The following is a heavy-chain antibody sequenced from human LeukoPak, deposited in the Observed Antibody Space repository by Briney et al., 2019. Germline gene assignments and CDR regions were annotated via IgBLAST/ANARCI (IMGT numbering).Heavy chain of an antibody. CDR3: ARAGDSGSYGY. Sequence: GGSLRLSCAASGFTFSSYAMSWVRQAPGKGLEWVSSISVSGPSTYYADSVKGRFTISRDNSKNALYLQMNSLRAEDTAVYYCARAGDSGSYGYWGQGTLVTVSS. V-gene: IGHV3-23*01. CDR1: GFTFSSYA. D-gene: IGHD1-26*01. J-gene: IGHJ4*02. CDR2: ISVSGPST.